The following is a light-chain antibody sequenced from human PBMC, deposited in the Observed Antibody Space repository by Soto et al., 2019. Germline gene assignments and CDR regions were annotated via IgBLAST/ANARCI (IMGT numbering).Light chain of an antibody. J-gene: IGKJ1*01. CDR1: QSVSSN. Sequence: EIVMTQSPATLSVSPGERATLSCRASQSVSSNLAWYQQKPGQAPRLLIYGASTRATGIPARFSGSGSETEFTLTISSLQAEDSAVYFCQQYNNWPTWTCGQWTKGDIK. CDR2: GAS. V-gene: IGKV3-15*01. CDR3: QQYNNWPTWT.